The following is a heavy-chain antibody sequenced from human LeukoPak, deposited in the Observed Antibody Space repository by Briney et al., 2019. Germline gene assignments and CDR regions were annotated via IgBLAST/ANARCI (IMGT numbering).Heavy chain of an antibody. CDR3: ARDWDVAGLAY. CDR2: INHSGST. D-gene: IGHD6-19*01. J-gene: IGHJ4*02. V-gene: IGHV4-34*01. Sequence: SETLSLTCAVYGGSFISYYWTWIRQPPGKGLEWIGEINHSGSTNYNPSLKSRVTISLDTSKNQFSLKLSSVTAADTAVYYCARDWDVAGLAYWGQGTLVTVSS. CDR1: GGSFISYY.